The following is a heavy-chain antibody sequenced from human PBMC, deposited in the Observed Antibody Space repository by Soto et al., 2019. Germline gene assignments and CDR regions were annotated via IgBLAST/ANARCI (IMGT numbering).Heavy chain of an antibody. CDR2: ISYDGSNK. Sequence: GGSLRLSCAASGFTFSSYGMHWVRQAPGKGLEWVAVISYDGSNKYYADSVKGRFTISRDNSKNTLYLQMNSLRAEDTAVYYCAKSPPGAAAGTLDYWGQGTLVTVSS. CDR3: AKSPPGAAAGTLDY. D-gene: IGHD6-13*01. J-gene: IGHJ4*02. CDR1: GFTFSSYG. V-gene: IGHV3-30*18.